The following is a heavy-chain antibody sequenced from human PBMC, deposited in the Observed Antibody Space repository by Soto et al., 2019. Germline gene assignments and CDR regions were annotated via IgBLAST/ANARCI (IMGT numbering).Heavy chain of an antibody. J-gene: IGHJ4*02. CDR2: INHSGGT. CDR1: GGSFSAYY. CDR3: ARGSVDTVDSSGFYEY. D-gene: IGHD3-22*01. Sequence: SETLSLTCAVYGGSFSAYYWSWIRQPPGKGLEWIGEINHSGGTSYNPSLKSRVTISVDTSKSQFSLKLTSETAADRAVYYCARGSVDTVDSSGFYEYWGQVTPVTVSS. V-gene: IGHV4-34*01.